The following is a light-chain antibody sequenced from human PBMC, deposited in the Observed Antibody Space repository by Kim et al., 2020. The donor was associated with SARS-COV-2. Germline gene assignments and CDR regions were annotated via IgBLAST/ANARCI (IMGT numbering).Light chain of an antibody. CDR1: QTIYNY. CDR2: AAS. CDR3: QQSYSAPF. Sequence: DIQMTQSPSSLSASVGERVTITCRASQTIYNYLNWYQQKPGKAPNLLIYAASNLPSGVPSRFSGSGSGTDFTLTISSLLPEDFATYYCQQSYSAPFFGPGTKLDIK. V-gene: IGKV1-39*01. J-gene: IGKJ3*01.